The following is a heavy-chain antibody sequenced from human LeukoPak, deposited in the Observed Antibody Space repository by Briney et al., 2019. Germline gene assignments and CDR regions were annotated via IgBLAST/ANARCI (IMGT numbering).Heavy chain of an antibody. CDR3: ARGTVFRAFDL. Sequence: GGSLRLSCAASGFNVSSNYMSWVRQAPGKGLEWVSVIYSGGYTYYADSVKGRFTIARHDSKNTVNLQTNSLRAEDTAVYFCARGTVFRAFDLWGQGTTVTVSS. V-gene: IGHV3-53*04. D-gene: IGHD4-17*01. CDR1: GFNVSSNY. CDR2: IYSGGYT. J-gene: IGHJ3*01.